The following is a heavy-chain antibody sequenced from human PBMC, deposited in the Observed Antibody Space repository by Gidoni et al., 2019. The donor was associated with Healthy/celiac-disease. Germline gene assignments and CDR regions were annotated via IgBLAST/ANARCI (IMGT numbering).Heavy chain of an antibody. V-gene: IGHV4-4*02. Sequence: QAQLQESGPGLVKPSGTLSLTCAVPGGSLSSSNWWRWVRQPPGKGLEWIGEIYHSGSTNYNPSLKSRVTISVDKSKNQFSLKLSSVTAADTAVYYCARSYCGGDCYPTLYYYYGMDVWGQGTTVTVSS. J-gene: IGHJ6*02. CDR1: GGSLSSSNW. CDR2: IYHSGST. CDR3: ARSYCGGDCYPTLYYYYGMDV. D-gene: IGHD2-21*02.